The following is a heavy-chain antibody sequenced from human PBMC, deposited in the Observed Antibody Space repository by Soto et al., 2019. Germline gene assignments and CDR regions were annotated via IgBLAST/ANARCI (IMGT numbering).Heavy chain of an antibody. D-gene: IGHD6-19*01. CDR2: ISGSGGST. CDR1: GFTFSSYA. J-gene: IGHJ4*02. Sequence: PGGSLRLSCAASGFTFSSYAMSWVRQAPGKGLEWVSAISGSGGSTYYADSVKGRFTISRDNSKNTLYLQMNSLRAEDTAVYYCANELPVIAVAGTIRSNYWGQGTLVTVSS. CDR3: ANELPVIAVAGTIRSNY. V-gene: IGHV3-23*01.